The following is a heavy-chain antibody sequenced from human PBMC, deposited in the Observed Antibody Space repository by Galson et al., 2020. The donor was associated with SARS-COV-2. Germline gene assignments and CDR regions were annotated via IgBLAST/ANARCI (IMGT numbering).Heavy chain of an antibody. D-gene: IGHD1-26*01. J-gene: IGHJ6*02. CDR2: ISGYNGNT. CDR1: GYTFSHYG. Sequence: GESLKISCKASGYTFSHYGLNWVRQAPGQGLEWMGWISGYNGNTNYAQKFQGRVTIIIDISRTTAYMEVRSLRSDDTAIYYCARDIKSWSTSSHGMDVWGQGTTVTVSS. V-gene: IGHV1-18*01. CDR3: ARDIKSWSTSSHGMDV.